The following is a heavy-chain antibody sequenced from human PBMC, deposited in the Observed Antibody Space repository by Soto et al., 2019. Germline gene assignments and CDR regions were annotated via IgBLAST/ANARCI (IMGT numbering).Heavy chain of an antibody. V-gene: IGHV4-61*01. J-gene: IGHJ6*02. Sequence: SETLSLTCTVSGGSVSSGSYYWSWIRQPPGKGLEWIGYIYYSGSTNYNPSLKSRVTISVDTSKNQFSLKLSSVTAADTAVYYCARDMQQLVLGGYYYYYGMDVWGQGTTVTVSS. CDR2: IYYSGST. D-gene: IGHD6-13*01. CDR1: GGSVSSGSYY. CDR3: ARDMQQLVLGGYYYYYGMDV.